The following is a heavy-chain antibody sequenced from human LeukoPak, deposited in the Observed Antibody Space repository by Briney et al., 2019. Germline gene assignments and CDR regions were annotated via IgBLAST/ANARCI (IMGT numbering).Heavy chain of an antibody. V-gene: IGHV3-23*01. D-gene: IGHD3-22*01. J-gene: IGHJ4*02. CDR2: ISGSGGST. CDR3: AKVVVPVVTTYYFDY. Sequence: PGGSLRLSCAASGFTFSSYAMSWVRQAPGKGLEWVSAISGSGGSTYYADSVKGRFTISRDNSKNTLYLQMNSLRAEDTAVYYCAKVVVPVVTTYYFDYWGQGTLVTVSS. CDR1: GFTFSSYA.